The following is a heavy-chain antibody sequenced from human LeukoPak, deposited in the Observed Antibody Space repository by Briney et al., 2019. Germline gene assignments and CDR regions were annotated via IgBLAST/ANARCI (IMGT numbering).Heavy chain of an antibody. V-gene: IGHV3-20*04. J-gene: IGHJ4*02. D-gene: IGHD6-19*01. CDR2: INWNGGST. CDR3: ARDTIMGMAGNFGY. CDR1: GFTFDDYG. Sequence: GGSLRLSCAASGFTFDDYGMSWVRQAPGKGLEWVFGINWNGGSTGYADSVKGRFTISRDNAKNSLYLQMNSLRAEDTALYYCARDTIMGMAGNFGYWGQGTLVTVSS.